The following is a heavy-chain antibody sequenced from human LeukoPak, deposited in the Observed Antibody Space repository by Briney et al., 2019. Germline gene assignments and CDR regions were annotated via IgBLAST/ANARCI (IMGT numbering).Heavy chain of an antibody. CDR3: ARWYYDYVWGKGSFDP. CDR1: GGSFSGYY. J-gene: IGHJ5*02. D-gene: IGHD3-16*01. CDR2: INHSGST. Sequence: PSETLSLTCAVYGGSFSGYYWSWIRQPPGKGLEWIGEINHSGSTNYNPSLKSRVTISVDTSKNQFSLKLSSVTAADTAVYYCARWYYDYVWGKGSFDPWGQGTLVTVSS. V-gene: IGHV4-34*01.